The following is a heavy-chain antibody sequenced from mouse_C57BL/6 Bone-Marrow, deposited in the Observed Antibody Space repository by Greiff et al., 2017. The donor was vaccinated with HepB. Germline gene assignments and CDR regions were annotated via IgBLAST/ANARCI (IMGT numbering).Heavy chain of an antibody. CDR1: GYSFTDYN. J-gene: IGHJ3*01. Sequence: QLQESGPELVKPGASVKISCKASGYSFTDYNMNWVKQSNGKSLEWIGVINPNYGTTSYNPKFNGKATLTVDQSSSTAYMPLNSLTSEDSAVYYCARSHYGSAFAYWGQGTLVTVSA. CDR3: ARSHYGSAFAY. CDR2: INPNYGTT. V-gene: IGHV1-39*01. D-gene: IGHD1-1*01.